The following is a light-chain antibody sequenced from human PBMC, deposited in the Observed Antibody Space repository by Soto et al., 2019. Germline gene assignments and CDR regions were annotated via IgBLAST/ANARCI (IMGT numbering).Light chain of an antibody. CDR2: DVS. CDR1: SSDVGGYNH. Sequence: QSALTQPASVSGSPGQSITISCTGTSSDVGGYNHVSWYQQHPGKAPKLMIYDVSNRPSGVSYRFSGSKSGSTASLTISGLQAEDGADYYCSSYTSTSARVFGTGTKLTDL. CDR3: SSYTSTSARV. V-gene: IGLV2-14*01. J-gene: IGLJ1*01.